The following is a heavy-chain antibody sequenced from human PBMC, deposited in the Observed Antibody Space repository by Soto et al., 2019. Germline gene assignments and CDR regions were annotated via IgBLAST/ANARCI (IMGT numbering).Heavy chain of an antibody. Sequence: ASETLSLTCTVSGTSISSYYWSWIRQPPGKGLEWIANIHYSGTTNYNPSLASRVTLSVDTSKNQFSLKMTSVTAADRAMYFCARYNSYAIDYWSRGTLVTVSS. CDR3: ARYNSYAIDY. CDR2: IHYSGTT. D-gene: IGHD2-8*01. CDR1: GTSISSYY. J-gene: IGHJ4*02. V-gene: IGHV4-59*01.